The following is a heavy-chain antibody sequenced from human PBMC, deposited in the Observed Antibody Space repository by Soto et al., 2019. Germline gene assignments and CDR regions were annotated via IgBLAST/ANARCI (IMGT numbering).Heavy chain of an antibody. V-gene: IGHV1-8*01. CDR2: MNPNSGNT. Sequence: ASVKVSCKASGYTFTSYDINWVRQATGQGLEWMGWMNPNSGNTGYAQKFQGRVTMTRNTSINTAYMELSSLRSEDTAVYYCARYRRITIFGVVISLDVWGKGTTVTVSS. J-gene: IGHJ6*04. D-gene: IGHD3-3*01. CDR3: ARYRRITIFGVVISLDV. CDR1: GYTFTSYD.